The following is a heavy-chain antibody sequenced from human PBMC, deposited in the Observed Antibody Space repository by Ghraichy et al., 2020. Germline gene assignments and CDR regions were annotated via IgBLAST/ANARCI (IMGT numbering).Heavy chain of an antibody. CDR2: IGSSGTKI. CDR1: GFTFNSYE. Sequence: GGSLRLSCAASGFTFNSYEMNWVRQAPGKGLEWISYIGSSGTKIYYSDSVKGRFTISRDNAKNSLYLQMNNLRAEDTAVYYCARGSYCGGVCHLLLPEFWGQGTLVTVSS. V-gene: IGHV3-48*03. CDR3: ARGSYCGGVCHLLLPEF. J-gene: IGHJ1*01. D-gene: IGHD2-21*02.